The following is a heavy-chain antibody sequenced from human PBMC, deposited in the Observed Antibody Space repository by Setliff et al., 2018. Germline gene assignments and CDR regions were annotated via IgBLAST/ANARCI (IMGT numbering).Heavy chain of an antibody. Sequence: GASVKVSCKASGGTFSSYAISWVRQAPGQGLEWLGWIGVYSGNTYTAQRFQGRVTMTTDTSTNMAYLELRGLRSDDTAVYYCLRLVRYCSRTSCQRTSGDEVWGQGTLVTVSS. CDR3: LRLVRYCSRTSCQRTSGDEV. CDR2: IGVYSGNT. J-gene: IGHJ4*02. D-gene: IGHD2-8*01. V-gene: IGHV1-18*01. CDR1: GGTFSSYA.